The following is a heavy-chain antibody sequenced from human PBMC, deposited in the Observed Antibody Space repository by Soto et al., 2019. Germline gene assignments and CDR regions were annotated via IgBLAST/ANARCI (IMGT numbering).Heavy chain of an antibody. D-gene: IGHD6-19*01. Sequence: GSLRLSCAASGFTFSSYAMSWVRQAPGKGLEWVSAISGSGGSTYYADSVKGRFTISRDNSKNTLYLQMNSLRAEDTAVYYCAKTPPVIAVAGTDFDYWGQGTLVTVSS. V-gene: IGHV3-23*01. CDR2: ISGSGGST. J-gene: IGHJ4*02. CDR1: GFTFSSYA. CDR3: AKTPPVIAVAGTDFDY.